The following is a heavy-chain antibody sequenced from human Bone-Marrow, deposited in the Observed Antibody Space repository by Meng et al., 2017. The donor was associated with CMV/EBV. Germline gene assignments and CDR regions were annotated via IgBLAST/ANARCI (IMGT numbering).Heavy chain of an antibody. D-gene: IGHD2-21*01. Sequence: SVKVSCKASGGTFSSYAISWVRQAPGQGLEWMGGIIPILGIANYAQKFQGRVTITADKSTSTAYMELSSLRSEDTAVYYCARWRYCGGDYLDAFDIWGQGTMVTVSS. CDR3: ARWRYCGGDYLDAFDI. V-gene: IGHV1-69*10. CDR1: GGTFSSYA. CDR2: IIPILGIA. J-gene: IGHJ3*02.